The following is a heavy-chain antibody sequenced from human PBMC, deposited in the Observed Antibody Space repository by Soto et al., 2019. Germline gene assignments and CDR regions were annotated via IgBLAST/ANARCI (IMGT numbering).Heavy chain of an antibody. CDR3: TPEGPGYCSGGSCQAFDY. Sequence: GGSLRLSCAASGFTFSNGWMSWVRQSPGNGLEWVGRIKSKTDGGTTDYAAPVKGRFTISRDDSKNTLYLQMNNRKTEDTAVYYCTPEGPGYCSGGSCQAFDYWGQGTLVSVSS. V-gene: IGHV3-15*01. CDR1: GFTFSNGW. D-gene: IGHD2-15*01. J-gene: IGHJ4*02. CDR2: IKSKTDGGTT.